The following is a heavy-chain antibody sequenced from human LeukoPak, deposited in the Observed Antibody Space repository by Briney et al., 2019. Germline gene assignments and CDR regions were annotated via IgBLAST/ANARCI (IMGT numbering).Heavy chain of an antibody. CDR3: ALGVPAANDAFDI. D-gene: IGHD2-2*01. V-gene: IGHV1-8*03. CDR2: MNPNSGNT. Sequence: ASVKVSCKASGYTFTSYDINWVRQATGQGLEWMGWMNPNSGNTGYAQKFQGRVTITRNTSISTAYMELSSLRSEDTAVYYCALGVPAANDAFDIWGQGTMVTVS. J-gene: IGHJ3*02. CDR1: GYTFTSYD.